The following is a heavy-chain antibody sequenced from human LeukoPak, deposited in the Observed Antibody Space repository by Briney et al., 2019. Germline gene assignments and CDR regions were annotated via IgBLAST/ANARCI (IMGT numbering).Heavy chain of an antibody. CDR3: ARETRHYDFWSGFDY. Sequence: PSETLSLTCTVSGGSISSYYWSWIRQPPGKGLEWIGYIYYSGSTNYNPSLKSRVTISVDTSKNQFSLKLSSVTAADTAVYYCARETRHYDFWSGFDYWGQGTLVTVSS. CDR1: GGSISSYY. V-gene: IGHV4-59*01. J-gene: IGHJ4*02. D-gene: IGHD3-3*01. CDR2: IYYSGST.